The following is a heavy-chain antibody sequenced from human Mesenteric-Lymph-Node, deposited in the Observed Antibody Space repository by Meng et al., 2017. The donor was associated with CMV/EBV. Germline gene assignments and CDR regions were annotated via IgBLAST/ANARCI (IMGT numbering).Heavy chain of an antibody. D-gene: IGHD1-20*01. V-gene: IGHV4-4*02. CDR2: IYHSGST. CDR3: ARDITGSGDY. CDR1: GDSIRINTNR. Sequence: LTCAVSGDSIRINTNRWSWVRQPPGKGLEWIGEIYHSGSTNYNPSLKSRVSMSVDKFKNQFSLKLTSVTAADTAVYYCARDITGSGDYWGQGTLSPSPQ. J-gene: IGHJ4*02.